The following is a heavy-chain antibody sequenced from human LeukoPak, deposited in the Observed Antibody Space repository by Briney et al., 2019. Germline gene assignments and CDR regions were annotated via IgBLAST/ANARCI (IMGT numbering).Heavy chain of an antibody. CDR1: GGSINSYY. CDR2: IYTSGST. CDR3: ARVGYGSGSYYNVGYFDY. Sequence: SETLSLTCTVSGGSINSYYWSWIRQPAGKGLEWIGRIYTSGSTNYNPSLKSRVTMSVDTSKNQFSLQLNSVTPEDTAVYYCARVGYGSGSYYNVGYFDYWGQGTLVTVSS. J-gene: IGHJ4*02. D-gene: IGHD3-10*01. V-gene: IGHV4-4*07.